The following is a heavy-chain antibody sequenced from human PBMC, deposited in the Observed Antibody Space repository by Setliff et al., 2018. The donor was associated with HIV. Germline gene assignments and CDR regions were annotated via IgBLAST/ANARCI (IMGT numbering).Heavy chain of an antibody. J-gene: IGHJ6*03. D-gene: IGHD3-9*01. Sequence: ASVKVSCKASGYSFTAYGISWVRQAPGQGLEWMGWISAYSGNTNYAQKFQGRVTMTTDTSTSTAYMELRSLRSDDTAVYYCARDHYDILTGYYRDYYYMDVWGKGTTVTVSS. CDR2: ISAYSGNT. CDR3: ARDHYDILTGYYRDYYYMDV. V-gene: IGHV1-18*01. CDR1: GYSFTAYG.